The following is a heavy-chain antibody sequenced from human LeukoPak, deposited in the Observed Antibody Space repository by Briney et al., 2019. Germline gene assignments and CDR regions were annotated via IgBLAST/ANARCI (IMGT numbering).Heavy chain of an antibody. V-gene: IGHV3-7*01. Sequence: QPGGSLRLSCAASGFTFSSYWMSWVRQAPGKGLEWVANIKQDGSEKYYVDSVKGRFTISRDNAKNSLYLQMNSPRAEDTAVYYCARRKFSGSYSSYYYYYYMDVRGKGTTVTVSS. J-gene: IGHJ6*03. CDR2: IKQDGSEK. CDR3: ARRKFSGSYSSYYYYYYMDV. D-gene: IGHD1-26*01. CDR1: GFTFSSYW.